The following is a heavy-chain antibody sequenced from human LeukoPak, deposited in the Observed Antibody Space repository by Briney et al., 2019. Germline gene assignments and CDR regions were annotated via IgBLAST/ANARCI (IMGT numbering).Heavy chain of an antibody. CDR3: ARVGIAAALDSFDI. V-gene: IGHV3-9*01. CDR2: ISWNSGSI. D-gene: IGHD6-13*01. CDR1: GFTFDDYA. J-gene: IGHJ3*02. Sequence: PGGSLRLSCAASGFTFDDYAMHWVRQAPGKGLEWVSGISWNSGSIGYADSVKGRFTISRDNAKNSLYLQINTLRGEDTAVYFCARVGIAAALDSFDIWGQGTMVTVSS.